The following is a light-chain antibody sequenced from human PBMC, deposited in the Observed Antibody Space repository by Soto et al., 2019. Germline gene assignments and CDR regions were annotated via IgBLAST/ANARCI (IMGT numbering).Light chain of an antibody. J-gene: IGLJ2*01. CDR2: NVI. CDR1: SGDVGGYDY. V-gene: IGLV2-14*03. Sequence: QSALTQVASVSGSPGQSITISCTGTSGDVGGYDYVSWYQQHPGKAPKLMIYNVIYRPSGVSNRFSGSKSGNTASLTISGLQAEDEANYYCSSYTDTNTEIFGGGTKLTVL. CDR3: SSYTDTNTEI.